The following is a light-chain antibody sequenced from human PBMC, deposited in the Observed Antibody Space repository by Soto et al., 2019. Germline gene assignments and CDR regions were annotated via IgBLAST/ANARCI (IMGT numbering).Light chain of an antibody. CDR2: GAS. Sequence: EIVMTQSPATLSVSPGERATLSCRASQSVSSNLAWYQQKPGQAPRLLIYGASTRSTGIPARFSGSGSATEFTLTTSSLQAEDCAVYYCQQYYNWPPWTFGQGAKVEIK. CDR3: QQYYNWPPWT. V-gene: IGKV3-15*01. CDR1: QSVSSN. J-gene: IGKJ1*01.